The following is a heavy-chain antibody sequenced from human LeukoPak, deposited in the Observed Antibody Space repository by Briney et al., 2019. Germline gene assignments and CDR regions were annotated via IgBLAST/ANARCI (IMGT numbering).Heavy chain of an antibody. CDR1: GGTFSSYA. CDR3: ASVLIAVAGTRGWFDP. CDR2: IIPIFGTA. Sequence: SVKVSCKASGGTFSSYAISWVRQAPGQGLEWMGGIIPIFGTANYAQKFQGRVTITADESTSTAYMELSSLRSEDTAVYYCASVLIAVAGTRGWFDPWGQGTLVTDSS. V-gene: IGHV1-69*13. D-gene: IGHD6-19*01. J-gene: IGHJ5*02.